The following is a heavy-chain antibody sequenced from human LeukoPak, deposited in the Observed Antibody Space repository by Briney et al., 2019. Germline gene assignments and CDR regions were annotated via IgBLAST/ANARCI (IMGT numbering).Heavy chain of an antibody. Sequence: GGSLRLSCVASGFTFDDHAMHWVRQAPGKGLEWVSGISWNSGSIGYADSVKGRFTISRDNAKNSLYLQMNSLRAEDTALYYCAKDLYSSSWHIFNYWGQGTLVTVSS. J-gene: IGHJ4*02. CDR3: AKDLYSSSWHIFNY. D-gene: IGHD6-13*01. CDR2: ISWNSGSI. CDR1: GFTFDDHA. V-gene: IGHV3-9*01.